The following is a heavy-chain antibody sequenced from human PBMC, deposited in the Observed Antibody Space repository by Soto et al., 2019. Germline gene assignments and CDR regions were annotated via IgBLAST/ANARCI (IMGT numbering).Heavy chain of an antibody. J-gene: IGHJ4*02. CDR1: GYSFSNYA. D-gene: IGHD3-10*01. V-gene: IGHV1-18*01. Sequence: ASVKVSCKASGYSFSNYAMHWVRQAPGQRLEWMGWISAYNGNTNYAQKLQGRVTMTTDTSTSTAYMELRSLRSDDTAVYYCARATMVRGVIIFALDYWGQGTLVTAPQ. CDR3: ARATMVRGVIIFALDY. CDR2: ISAYNGNT.